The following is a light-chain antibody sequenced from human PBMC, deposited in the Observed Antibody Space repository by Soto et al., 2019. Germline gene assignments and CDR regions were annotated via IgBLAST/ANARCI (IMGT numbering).Light chain of an antibody. CDR3: QQYNSYSRT. CDR2: RAS. V-gene: IGKV1-5*03. CDR1: HSISSW. J-gene: IGKJ1*01. Sequence: DIQMTQSPSTLSASAGDRVTITCRASHSISSWLAWYQQKPGKAPKLLIYRASSLESGVPSRFSGSGSGTEFTLTISSLQPDDFATYFCQQYNSYSRTFGQGTKVDIK.